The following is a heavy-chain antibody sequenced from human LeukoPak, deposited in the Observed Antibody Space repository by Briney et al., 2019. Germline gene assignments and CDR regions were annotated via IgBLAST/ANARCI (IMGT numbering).Heavy chain of an antibody. CDR2: ISASGYST. V-gene: IGHV3-23*01. CDR1: GFTFSSYA. CDR3: AKDGRSFGSGSPYLDY. J-gene: IGHJ4*02. D-gene: IGHD3-10*01. Sequence: PGGSLRLSCAASGFTFSSYAMNWVRQAPGKGLEWVSAISASGYSTYYADSVKGRFTISRDNSKNTLYLQMNSLRAEDTAVYYCAKDGRSFGSGSPYLDYWGQGTLVTVSS.